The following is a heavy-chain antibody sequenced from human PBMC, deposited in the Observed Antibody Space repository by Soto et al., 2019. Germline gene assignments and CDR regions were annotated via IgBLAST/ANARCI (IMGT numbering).Heavy chain of an antibody. CDR2: IYYSGST. J-gene: IGHJ4*02. CDR3: ARVNIAVAVPFDY. D-gene: IGHD6-19*01. Sequence: SETLSLTCTVSGGSISSGDYYWSWIRQPPGKGLEWIGYIYYSGSTYYNPSLKSRVTISVDTSKNQFSLKLSSVTAADTAVYYCARVNIAVAVPFDYWGQGTLVTVSS. CDR1: GGSISSGDYY. V-gene: IGHV4-30-4*01.